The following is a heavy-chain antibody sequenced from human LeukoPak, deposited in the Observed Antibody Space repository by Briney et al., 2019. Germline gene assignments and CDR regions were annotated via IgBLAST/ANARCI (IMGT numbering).Heavy chain of an antibody. CDR3: ARDRDTAMAPGAFDI. J-gene: IGHJ3*02. CDR2: IYYSGST. CDR1: GGSISSGGYY. V-gene: IGHV4-31*03. D-gene: IGHD5-18*01. Sequence: PSETLSLTCTVSGGSISSGGYYWSWIRQHPGKGLEWIGYIYYSGSTYYNPSLKSRVTISVDTSKNQFSLKLSSVTAADTAVYYCARDRDTAMAPGAFDIWGQGTMDTVSS.